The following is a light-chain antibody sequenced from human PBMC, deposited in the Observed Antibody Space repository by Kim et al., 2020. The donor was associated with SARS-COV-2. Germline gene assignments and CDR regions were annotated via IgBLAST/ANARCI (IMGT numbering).Light chain of an antibody. J-gene: IGLJ3*02. Sequence: QSVLTQPPSASGTPGQRVSISCSGITSNIEKNYVYWYQHFPGTAPKLLIYNNNQRPSGVPDRFSGSKSGTSASLAISGLRSEDEADYYCAVWDDSLDGWVFGGGTQPDRP. V-gene: IGLV1-47*02. CDR1: TSNIEKNY. CDR3: AVWDDSLDGWV. CDR2: NNN.